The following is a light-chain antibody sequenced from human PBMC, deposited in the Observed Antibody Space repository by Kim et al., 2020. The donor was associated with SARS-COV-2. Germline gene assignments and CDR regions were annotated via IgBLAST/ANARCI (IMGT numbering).Light chain of an antibody. J-gene: IGLJ1*01. CDR3: AAWDDSLNAYF. V-gene: IGLV1-44*01. CDR2: INS. Sequence: QSVLTQPPSASGTPGQRVTISCSGSSSNIGSNTVNWYQQLPGTAPKLLIYINSQRPSGVPDRFSGSRSGTSASLAISGLQSEDEADYYCAAWDDSLNAYFFGNGTKVTVL. CDR1: SSNIGSNT.